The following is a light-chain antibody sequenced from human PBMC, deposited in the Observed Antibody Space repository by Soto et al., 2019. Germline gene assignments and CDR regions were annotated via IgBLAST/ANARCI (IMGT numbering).Light chain of an antibody. Sequence: DIQMTQSPSSLSASVGDRVNITCRASHSVYNYFHWYQQKPGKAPRLLVHCAVTLEFGVPSRFIGSRAGTEYALPTSSRLPEDYAAYFYQQHYNNPISFGQGTRL. CDR1: HSVYNY. CDR3: QQHYNNPIS. J-gene: IGKJ5*01. CDR2: CAV. V-gene: IGKV1-39*01.